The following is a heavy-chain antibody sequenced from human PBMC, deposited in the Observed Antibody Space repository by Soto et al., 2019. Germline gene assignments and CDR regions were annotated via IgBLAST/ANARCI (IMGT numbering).Heavy chain of an antibody. J-gene: IGHJ4*02. CDR3: AKEGRTRGGGYFDF. V-gene: IGHV3-23*01. D-gene: IGHD1-7*01. CDR1: GFTFSSYA. CDR2: ISGGGGST. Sequence: EVQLLESGGGLVQPGGSLRLSCAASGFTFSSYAMSWVRQAPGKGLAWVSAISGGGGSTYYADSVKGRFTISRDNSNNTLYRQMNSLRAEDTAVYYSAKEGRTRGGGYFDFWGEGTLVTVSS.